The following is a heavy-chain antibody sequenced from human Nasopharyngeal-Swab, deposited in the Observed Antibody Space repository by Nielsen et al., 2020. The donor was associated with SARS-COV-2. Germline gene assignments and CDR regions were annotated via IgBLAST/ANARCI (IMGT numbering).Heavy chain of an antibody. V-gene: IGHV3-21*01. D-gene: IGHD3-3*01. CDR2: ISSSSSYI. J-gene: IGHJ6*01. CDR3: ARDVLDYDFWSAYFMDV. Sequence: GESLKISCAASGFTFNHYNFNWVRQAPGKGLEWVSSISSSSSYIYYADSVKGRFTISRDNAKNSLYLQMNSLRAEDTAVYYCARDVLDYDFWSAYFMDVWGQGTTVTVSS. CDR1: GFTFNHYN.